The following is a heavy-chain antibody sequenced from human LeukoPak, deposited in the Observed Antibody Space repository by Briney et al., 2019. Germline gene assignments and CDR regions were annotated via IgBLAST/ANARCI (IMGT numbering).Heavy chain of an antibody. Sequence: PGGSLRLSCVASGFTFSSYSMNWVRQAPGKGLEWVSSISGSLTHIYYADSLKGRFTVSRDNAKNSLYLQMNTLRAEDTAVYYCAREGSSTDYWGQGTLVTVSS. CDR3: AREGSSTDY. J-gene: IGHJ4*02. D-gene: IGHD6-6*01. V-gene: IGHV3-21*01. CDR1: GFTFSSYS. CDR2: ISGSLTHI.